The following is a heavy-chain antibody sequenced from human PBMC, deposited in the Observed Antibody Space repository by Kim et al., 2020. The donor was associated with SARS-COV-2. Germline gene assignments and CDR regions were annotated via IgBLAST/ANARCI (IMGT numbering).Heavy chain of an antibody. CDR1: GYTFTSYA. CDR3: ARDLGRVTMVRGVYPH. CDR2: INTNTGNP. Sequence: ASVKVSCKASGYTFTSYAMNWVRQAPGQGLEWMGWINTNTGNPTYAQGFTGRFVFSLYTSVSTAYLQISSLKAEDTAVYYCARDLGRVTMVRGVYPHWGQGTLVTVSS. D-gene: IGHD3-10*01. J-gene: IGHJ4*02. V-gene: IGHV7-4-1*02.